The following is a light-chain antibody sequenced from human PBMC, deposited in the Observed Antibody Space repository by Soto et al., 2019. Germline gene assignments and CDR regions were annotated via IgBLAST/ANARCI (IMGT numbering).Light chain of an antibody. CDR1: QSVNSN. CDR3: QQYNNWPPWT. Sequence: EIVFTQSPPTLSVSPGERATLSCRASQSVNSNLVWYQQKPGQAPRLLIYGASTRATGIPTRFSGSGSGTEFTLTISSLQSEDFAVYYCQQYNNWPPWTFGQGTKVDIK. J-gene: IGKJ1*01. V-gene: IGKV3-15*01. CDR2: GAS.